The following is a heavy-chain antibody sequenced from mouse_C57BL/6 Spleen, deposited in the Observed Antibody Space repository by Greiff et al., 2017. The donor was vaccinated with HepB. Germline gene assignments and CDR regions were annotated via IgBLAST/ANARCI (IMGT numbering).Heavy chain of an antibody. J-gene: IGHJ1*03. CDR3: ARADYSNYGWYFDV. D-gene: IGHD2-5*01. V-gene: IGHV1-72*01. CDR1: GYTFTSYW. CDR2: IDPNSGGT. Sequence: QVQLQQPGAELVKPGASVKLSCKASGYTFTSYWMHWVKQRPGRGLEWIGTIDPNSGGTKYNEKFKSKATLTVDKPSSTAYMQLSSLTSEDSAVYYCARADYSNYGWYFDVWGTGTTVTVSS.